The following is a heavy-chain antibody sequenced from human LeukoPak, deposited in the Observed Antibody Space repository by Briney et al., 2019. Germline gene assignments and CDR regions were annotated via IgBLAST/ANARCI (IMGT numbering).Heavy chain of an antibody. V-gene: IGHV3-23*01. Sequence: GGSLRLSCAASGFTFSSYAMSWVRQAPGKGLEWVSAISGSGGSTYYADSVKGRFTISRDNSKNTLYLQMNSLRAEDTAVYYCAKAHARNYDFWSGSDYYYGMDVWGQGTTDTVSS. CDR1: GFTFSSYA. J-gene: IGHJ6*02. D-gene: IGHD3-3*01. CDR2: ISGSGGST. CDR3: AKAHARNYDFWSGSDYYYGMDV.